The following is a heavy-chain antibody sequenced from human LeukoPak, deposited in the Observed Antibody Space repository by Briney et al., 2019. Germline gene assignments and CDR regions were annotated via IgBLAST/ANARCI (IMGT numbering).Heavy chain of an antibody. V-gene: IGHV1-18*01. Sequence: ASVKVSCKASGYTFTSYGISWVRQAPGQGLEWMGWISAYNGNTNYAQKLQGRVTMTTDTSTSTAYMELRSLRSDDTAVYYCAVGFYIAVAGTWGFDYWGQGTLVTVSS. J-gene: IGHJ4*02. CDR3: AVGFYIAVAGTWGFDY. D-gene: IGHD6-19*01. CDR2: ISAYNGNT. CDR1: GYTFTSYG.